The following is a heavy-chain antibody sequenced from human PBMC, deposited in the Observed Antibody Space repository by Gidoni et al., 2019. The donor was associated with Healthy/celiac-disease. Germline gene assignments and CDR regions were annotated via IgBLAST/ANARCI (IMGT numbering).Heavy chain of an antibody. V-gene: IGHV1-18*01. J-gene: IGHJ6*02. CDR3: ARVGYCSSTSCPDYYYYGMDV. D-gene: IGHD2-2*03. CDR1: VYTFTSYG. CDR2: ITAYNGNT. Sequence: QVQLAQSGAEVKKPGASVNVSCKASVYTFTSYGLSWVRQAPGQGLEWMGWITAYNGNTNYEQKLQGRVTMTTDTSTSTAYMELRSLRTDDTAVYYCARVGYCSSTSCPDYYYYGMDVWGQGTTVTVSS.